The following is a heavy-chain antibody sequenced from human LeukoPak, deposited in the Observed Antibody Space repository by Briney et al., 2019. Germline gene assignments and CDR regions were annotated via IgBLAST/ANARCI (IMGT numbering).Heavy chain of an antibody. Sequence: GASVKVSCKASGGTFSSYAISWVRQAPGQGLEWMGGIIPIFGTANYAQKFQGRVTITADKSTSTAYMELSSLRSEDTAVYYCARDTERQAPNRFDPWGQGTLVTVSS. V-gene: IGHV1-69*06. CDR3: ARDTERQAPNRFDP. CDR1: GGTFSSYA. CDR2: IIPIFGTA. J-gene: IGHJ5*02. D-gene: IGHD1-1*01.